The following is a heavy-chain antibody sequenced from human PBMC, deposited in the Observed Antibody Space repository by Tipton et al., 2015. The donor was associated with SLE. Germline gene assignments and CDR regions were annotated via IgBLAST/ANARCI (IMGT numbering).Heavy chain of an antibody. J-gene: IGHJ4*02. CDR3: ARVCSGSSCYWGDY. V-gene: IGHV4-31*11. CDR1: GGSINSSSYY. D-gene: IGHD2-15*01. Sequence: TLSLTCAVSGGSINSSSYYWSWIRQHPGMGLEWIAYVYYNADTFYNPSLKSRLTMSMDTSKNQSSLNLKSVTVADTAVYYCARVCSGSSCYWGDYWGQGTLVTVSS. CDR2: VYYNADT.